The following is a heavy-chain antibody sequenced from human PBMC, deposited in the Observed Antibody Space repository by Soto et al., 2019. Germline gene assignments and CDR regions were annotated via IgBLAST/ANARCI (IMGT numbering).Heavy chain of an antibody. Sequence: QVQLVESGGGVVQPGRSLRLSCAASGFTFSSYGMHWVRQAPGKGLEWVAVIWYDGSNKYYADSVKGRFTISRDNSKNTLYLQMNSLRAEDTAVYYCARDRHDSSGWYFDYWGQGTLVTVSS. CDR2: IWYDGSNK. V-gene: IGHV3-33*01. J-gene: IGHJ4*02. CDR3: ARDRHDSSGWYFDY. D-gene: IGHD6-19*01. CDR1: GFTFSSYG.